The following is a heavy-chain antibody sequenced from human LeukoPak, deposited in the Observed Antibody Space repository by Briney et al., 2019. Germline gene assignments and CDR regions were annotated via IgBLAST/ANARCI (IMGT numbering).Heavy chain of an antibody. CDR3: AGLHSGVWYSH. CDR1: GFTVSSNF. J-gene: IGHJ4*02. CDR2: IYSDGTT. D-gene: IGHD6-19*01. Sequence: GGSLRLSCAASGFTVSSNFMSWVRQAPGKGLEWVSVIYSDGTTYYADSVKDRFTISRDNSKNTLYLQMNSLRAEDTAVFFCAGLHSGVWYSHWGQGTLVTVSS. V-gene: IGHV3-66*01.